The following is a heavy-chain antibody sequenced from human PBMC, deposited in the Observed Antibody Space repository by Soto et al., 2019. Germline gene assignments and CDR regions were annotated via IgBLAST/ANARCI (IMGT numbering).Heavy chain of an antibody. D-gene: IGHD6-13*01. Sequence: PGGSLRLSCAASGFTFSSYWMHWVRQAPGKGLVWVSRINSDVRSASYADSVKGRFTISRDNAKNTVYLQMNSLRAEDTAVYYCVRDRVAAAGIRYSHYGMDVWGQGTTVTVSS. J-gene: IGHJ6*02. CDR2: INSDVRSA. V-gene: IGHV3-74*01. CDR1: GFTFSSYW. CDR3: VRDRVAAAGIRYSHYGMDV.